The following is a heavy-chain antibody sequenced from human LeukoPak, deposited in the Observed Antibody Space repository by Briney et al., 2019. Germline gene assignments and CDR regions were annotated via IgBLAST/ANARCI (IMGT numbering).Heavy chain of an antibody. J-gene: IGHJ5*02. CDR3: ARAGMARINWFDP. V-gene: IGHV1-69*13. CDR2: IIPIIGTG. D-gene: IGHD1-14*01. Sequence: SVKVSCKASGGTFSSYAISWVRQAPGQGLEWMGGIIPIIGTGDYAQKFQGRVTITADESTSTAYMELSSLRSEDTAVYYCARAGMARINWFDPWGQGTLVTVSS. CDR1: GGTFSSYA.